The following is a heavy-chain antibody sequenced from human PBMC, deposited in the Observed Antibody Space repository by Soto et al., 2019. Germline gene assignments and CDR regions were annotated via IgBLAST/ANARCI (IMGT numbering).Heavy chain of an antibody. CDR2: IKEDGSPK. J-gene: IGHJ4*02. CDR1: GFSFTSYW. V-gene: IGHV3-7*01. Sequence: EVQLVESGGGLVQPGGSLRVSCAASGFSFTSYWMSWVRQAPGKGLEWVANIKEDGSPKYYLDSVKGRFTISRDNAKNSLYLQMSSLRAEDTAVYYCAREDFYRFDYWGQGNLVTVSS. CDR3: AREDFYRFDY.